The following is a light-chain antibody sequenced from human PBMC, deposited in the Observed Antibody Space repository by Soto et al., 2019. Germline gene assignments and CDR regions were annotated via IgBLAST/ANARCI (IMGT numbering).Light chain of an antibody. CDR3: QQFNKWPYT. Sequence: EVVLAQSPGTLSLSPGERATLSCRASQSVGSDLAWYQQKPGQAPRLLIFGASSRATGIPARFSGSGSGTEFTLIINSLQSEDFAIYSCQQFNKWPYTFGQGTKVDIK. CDR2: GAS. CDR1: QSVGSD. J-gene: IGKJ2*01. V-gene: IGKV3-15*01.